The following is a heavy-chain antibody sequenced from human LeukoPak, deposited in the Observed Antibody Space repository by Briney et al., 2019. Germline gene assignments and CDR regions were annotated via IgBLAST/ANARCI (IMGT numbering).Heavy chain of an antibody. J-gene: IGHJ6*03. V-gene: IGHV5-51*01. D-gene: IGHD2-2*01. CDR1: GYSFTSYW. Sequence: GESLKISCKGSGYSFTSYWIGWVRQMPGKGLEWMGIIYPGDSDTRYSPSFQGQVTISADKSISTAYLQWSSLKASDTAMYYCARWSQLLSFYDYYYYYMDVWGKGTTVTVSS. CDR3: ARWSQLLSFYDYYYYYMDV. CDR2: IYPGDSDT.